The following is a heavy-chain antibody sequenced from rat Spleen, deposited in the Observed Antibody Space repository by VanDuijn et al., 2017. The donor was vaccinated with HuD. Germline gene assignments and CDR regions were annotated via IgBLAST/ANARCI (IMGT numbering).Heavy chain of an antibody. CDR3: ARPNYPGFNYFDY. CDR2: ISYDGNNT. D-gene: IGHD1-4*01. Sequence: EVQLVESAGGLVQPGRSLKLSCAASGFTFSDYYMAWVRQAPTKGLEWVATISYDGNNTYYRDSVKGRFTISRDNAKSTLYLQMDSLRSEDTATYYCARPNYPGFNYFDYWGQGVLVTVSS. J-gene: IGHJ2*01. CDR1: GFTFSDYY. V-gene: IGHV5-29*01.